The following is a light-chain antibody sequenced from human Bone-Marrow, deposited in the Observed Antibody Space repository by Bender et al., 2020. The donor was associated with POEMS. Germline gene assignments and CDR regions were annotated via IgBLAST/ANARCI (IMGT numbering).Light chain of an antibody. CDR2: EVS. J-gene: IGLJ2*01. Sequence: QSALTQPASVSGSPGQSIIISCTGTSSDVGTYDLVSWYQQYPGKAPKLMIYEVSERPSGVSHRFSGSKSGNTASLTISGLQAEDEADYYCCSYAGRSTVVFGGGTKLTVL. CDR3: CSYAGRSTVV. CDR1: SSDVGTYDL. V-gene: IGLV2-23*02.